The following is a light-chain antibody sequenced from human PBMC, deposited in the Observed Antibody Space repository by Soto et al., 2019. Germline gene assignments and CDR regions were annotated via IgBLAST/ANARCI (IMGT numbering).Light chain of an antibody. CDR1: QSISTW. J-gene: IGKJ2*01. Sequence: QSISTWMAWYQQKPGKAPKLLVYDASTLQSGVASRFSGSGSGTEFTLIFRGIQSDDSETYYCQQYTTTISPWMFGQGTRLDIK. V-gene: IGKV1-5*01. CDR3: QQYTTTISPWM. CDR2: DAS.